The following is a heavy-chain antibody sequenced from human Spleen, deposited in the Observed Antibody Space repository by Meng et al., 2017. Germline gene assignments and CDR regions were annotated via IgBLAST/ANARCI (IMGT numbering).Heavy chain of an antibody. D-gene: IGHD3-22*01. CDR2: IHYSGST. CDR1: GASISSGGYS. V-gene: IGHV4-30-2*05. CDR3: ARYVFDSSSLYSNWFDP. Sequence: QLQLQESGSGLVKPSQTLSLTCAVSGASISSGGYSWSWIRQPPGKGLEWIAYIHYSGSTYYSPSLKSRVTISLDTSKNQLSLKLSSMTAADTAVYYCARYVFDSSSLYSNWFDPWGQGTLVTVSS. J-gene: IGHJ5*02.